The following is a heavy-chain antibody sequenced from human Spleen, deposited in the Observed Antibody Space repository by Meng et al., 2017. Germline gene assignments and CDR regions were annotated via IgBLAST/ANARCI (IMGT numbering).Heavy chain of an antibody. D-gene: IGHD4-11*01. J-gene: IGHJ4*02. Sequence: LLPSVTLSLPHVFAGCSFIDYYWTWIRQPPGKGLGWIGKINHSGSTNYNPSLESRSTISVDTSQNNLSLKLSSVTAADSAVYYCARGPTTMAHDFDYWGQGTLVTVSS. CDR2: INHSGST. CDR1: GCSFIDYY. CDR3: ARGPTTMAHDFDY. V-gene: IGHV4-34*01.